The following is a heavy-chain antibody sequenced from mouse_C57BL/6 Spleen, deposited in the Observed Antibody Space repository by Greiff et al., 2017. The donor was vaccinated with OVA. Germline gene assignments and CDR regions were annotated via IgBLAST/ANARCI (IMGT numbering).Heavy chain of an antibody. CDR3: TRSGTTSTYYFDY. V-gene: IGHV1-15*01. D-gene: IGHD1-2*01. CDR2: IDPETGGT. J-gene: IGHJ2*01. Sequence: VQLQQSGAELVRPGASVTLSCKASGYTFTDYEMHWVKQTPVHGLEWIGAIDPETGGTAYNQKFKGKAILTADKSSSTAYMELRSLTSEDSAVYYCTRSGTTSTYYFDYWGQGTTLTVSS. CDR1: GYTFTDYE.